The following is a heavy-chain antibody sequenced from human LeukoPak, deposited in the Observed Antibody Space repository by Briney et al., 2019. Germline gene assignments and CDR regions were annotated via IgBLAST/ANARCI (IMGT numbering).Heavy chain of an antibody. CDR2: IKQDGSEK. CDR1: GFTFSSYW. D-gene: IGHD2-2*01. J-gene: IGHJ6*03. Sequence: PGGSLRLSCAASGFTFSSYWMTWVRQAPGKGLEWVANIKQDGSEKYYMDSVKGRFTISRDNAKNSLYLQMKSLRAEDTAVYYCARGRRSIVVVPAATTKIANPGHYYYMDVWGKGTTVTVSS. CDR3: ARGRRSIVVVPAATTKIANPGHYYYMDV. V-gene: IGHV3-7*01.